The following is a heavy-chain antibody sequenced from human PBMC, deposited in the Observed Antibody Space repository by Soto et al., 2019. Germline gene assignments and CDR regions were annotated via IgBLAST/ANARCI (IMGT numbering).Heavy chain of an antibody. V-gene: IGHV4-59*08. J-gene: IGHJ4*02. CDR2: IYYSGST. CDR3: ARHVDDILTGYYTFDY. Sequence: QVQLQESGPGLVKPSETLSLTCTVSGGSISSYYWSWIRQPPGKGLEWIGYIYYSGSTNYNPSLKSRVTISVDTSKNQFSLKLSSVTAADTAVYYCARHVDDILTGYYTFDYWGQGTLVTVSS. CDR1: GGSISSYY. D-gene: IGHD3-9*01.